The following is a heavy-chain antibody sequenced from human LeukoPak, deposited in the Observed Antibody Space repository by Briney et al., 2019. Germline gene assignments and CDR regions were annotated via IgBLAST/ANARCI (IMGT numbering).Heavy chain of an antibody. J-gene: IGHJ6*03. CDR2: MTYSDTTV. CDR1: GLPFSSFH. D-gene: IGHD1-26*01. Sequence: PGGSVRLSCVASGLPFSSFHVNWVRQVPGKGLEWLAHMTYSDTTVEYADSIQGRFTISRDAATKTVYLQMSSRRAEDTATYYCARVLSGTPFDYYLYRDVWGKGTTVIVSS. CDR3: ARVLSGTPFDYYLYRDV. V-gene: IGHV3-48*03.